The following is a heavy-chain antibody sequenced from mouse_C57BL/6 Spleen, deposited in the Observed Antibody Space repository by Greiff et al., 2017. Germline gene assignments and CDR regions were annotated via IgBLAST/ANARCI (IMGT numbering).Heavy chain of an antibody. CDR2: INPNNGGT. Sequence: VQLQQSGPELVKPGASVKISCKASGYTFTDYYMNWVKQSPGKSLEWIGDINPNNGGTSYNQKVKGKATLTVDKSSSTDYMELRSLTSKDSAVDDCARHGSSPYYFDYWGQGTTLTVSS. J-gene: IGHJ2*01. V-gene: IGHV1-26*01. CDR3: ARHGSSPYYFDY. D-gene: IGHD1-1*01. CDR1: GYTFTDYY.